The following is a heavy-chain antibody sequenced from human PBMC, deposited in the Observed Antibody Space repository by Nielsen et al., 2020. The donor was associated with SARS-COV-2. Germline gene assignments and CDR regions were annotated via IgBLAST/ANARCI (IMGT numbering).Heavy chain of an antibody. J-gene: IGHJ6*02. CDR1: GFTFRSYE. V-gene: IGHV3-48*03. CDR2: ISSSGSTI. D-gene: IGHD4-11*01. CDR3: ARGDYNLNYRFYGLDV. Sequence: GESLKISCAASGFTFRSYEMNWVRQAPGKGLEWVSYISSSGSTIYYADSVKGRFTISRDNAKNSLYLQMNSLRAEDTAGYYCARGDYNLNYRFYGLDVWGQGTTVTVSS.